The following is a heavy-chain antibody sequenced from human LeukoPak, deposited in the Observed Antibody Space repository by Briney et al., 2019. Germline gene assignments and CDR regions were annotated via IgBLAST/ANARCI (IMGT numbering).Heavy chain of an antibody. V-gene: IGHV4-38-2*02. Sequence: SETLSLTCTVSGYSISSGYYWGWIRQPPGKGLEWIGSIYHNGSTYYNPSLKSRVTISVDTSKNQFSLKLCSVTAADTAVYYCARVRAYGDYVLFFDYWGQGTLVTVSS. CDR1: GYSISSGYY. CDR3: ARVRAYGDYVLFFDY. D-gene: IGHD4-17*01. CDR2: IYHNGST. J-gene: IGHJ4*02.